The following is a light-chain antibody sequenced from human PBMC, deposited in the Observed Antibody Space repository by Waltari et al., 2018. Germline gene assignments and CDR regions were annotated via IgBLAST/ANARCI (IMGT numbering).Light chain of an antibody. CDR1: TGDVTSGPY. Sequence: QTVVTQEPSLTVSPGGTVTLTCASSTGDVTSGPYPYWFQQKPGQAPRTLIYETSNKHSWTPARFSGSLLGGKAALTLSGAQAEDEADYYCLLSYSGSWVFGGGTKLTVL. CDR2: ETS. CDR3: LLSYSGSWV. J-gene: IGLJ3*02. V-gene: IGLV7-46*01.